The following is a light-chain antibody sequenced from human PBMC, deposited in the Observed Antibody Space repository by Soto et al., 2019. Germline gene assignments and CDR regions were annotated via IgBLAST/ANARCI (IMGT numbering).Light chain of an antibody. CDR3: GSYTNTNTWV. CDR1: SSDIGRYDY. Sequence: QSALTQPASVSGSPGQSITISCTGTSSDIGRYDYVSWYQQFPGKAPKLMIYRVINRPSGVSDRFSGSKSGNSASLSISGLQPEDEARYFCGSYTNTNTWVFGGGTKLTVL. CDR2: RVI. V-gene: IGLV2-14*03. J-gene: IGLJ3*02.